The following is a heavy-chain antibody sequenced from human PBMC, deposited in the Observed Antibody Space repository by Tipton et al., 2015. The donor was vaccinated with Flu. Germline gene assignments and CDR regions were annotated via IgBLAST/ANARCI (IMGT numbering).Heavy chain of an antibody. CDR3: ARRWRTVRDAFDI. CDR1: GDSISSYY. CDR2: IYSSGST. V-gene: IGHV4-4*08. Sequence: TLSLTCTVSGDSISSYYWSWIRQPPGKRLEWFGYIYSSGSTNYNPSLKSRVTISPDTSKNQFSLRLTSVTAADTAVYYCARRWRTVRDAFDIWGQGTMVTVSS. D-gene: IGHD4-23*01. J-gene: IGHJ3*02.